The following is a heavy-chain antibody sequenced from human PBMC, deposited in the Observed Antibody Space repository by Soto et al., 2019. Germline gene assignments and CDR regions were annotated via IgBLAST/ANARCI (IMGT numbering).Heavy chain of an antibody. D-gene: IGHD2-2*01. J-gene: IGHJ5*02. CDR3: ARGDIVLVPASEGNWFDP. CDR2: INPDGGAT. CDR1: GYSFSTYH. Sequence: QVQLVQSGAEVKMPGTSVKVSCEASGYSFSTYHIHWVRQAPGQGLEWLGFINPDGGATNYAQKFQGRLRLTRDTPTSTVSMELSSPGHDDTAVYYCARGDIVLVPASEGNWFDPWGQGTLVTVS. V-gene: IGHV1-46*01.